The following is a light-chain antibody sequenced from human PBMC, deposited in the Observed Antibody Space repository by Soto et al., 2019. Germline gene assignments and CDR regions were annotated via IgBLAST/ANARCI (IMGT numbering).Light chain of an antibody. Sequence: QSALTQPASVSGSPGQSITISCTGTSSDVGNYNYVSWYQQHPGKAPKLMIYKVISRPSGVSNRFSGSKSGNTASLTISGLQTEDEADYYCSSFTTSSTWVFGGGTKLTVL. J-gene: IGLJ3*02. V-gene: IGLV2-14*01. CDR2: KVI. CDR3: SSFTTSSTWV. CDR1: SSDVGNYNY.